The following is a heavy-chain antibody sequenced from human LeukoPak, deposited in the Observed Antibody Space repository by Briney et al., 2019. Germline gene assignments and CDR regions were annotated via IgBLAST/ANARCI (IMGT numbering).Heavy chain of an antibody. CDR1: GFTFSTYT. Sequence: GGSLRLSCAASGFTFSTYTMNWVRQAPGKGLEWVSSISGSSTYINYGDSVKGRFTVSRDNAKNLVYLQMSSLRAEDTAVYYCTRDYGGTEGAFDYWGQGSLVTVSS. CDR2: ISGSSTYI. J-gene: IGHJ4*02. CDR3: TRDYGGTEGAFDY. D-gene: IGHD1-1*01. V-gene: IGHV3-21*01.